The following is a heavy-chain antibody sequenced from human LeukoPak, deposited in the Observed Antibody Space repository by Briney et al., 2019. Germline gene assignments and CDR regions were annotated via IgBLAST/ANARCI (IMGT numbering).Heavy chain of an antibody. CDR2: ISYDGSNK. Sequence: GRSLRLSCAASGFTFSSYAMHWVRQAPGKGLEWVAVISYDGSNKYYADSVKGRFTVSRDNSKNTLYLQMNSLRAEDTAVYYCARATLPSWYGEDYYYGMDVWGQGTTVTVSS. V-gene: IGHV3-30-3*01. CDR1: GFTFSSYA. J-gene: IGHJ6*02. D-gene: IGHD6-13*01. CDR3: ARATLPSWYGEDYYYGMDV.